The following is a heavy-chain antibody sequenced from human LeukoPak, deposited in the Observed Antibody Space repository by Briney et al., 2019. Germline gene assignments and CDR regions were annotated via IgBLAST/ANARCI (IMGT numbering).Heavy chain of an antibody. CDR3: AELGITMIGGV. Sequence: GGSLRLSCTTSGFTFGDYGMNWVRQAPGKGLEWVSYISSSGSTIYYADSVKGRFTISRDNAKNSLYLQMNSLRAEDTAVYYCAELGITMIGGVWGKGTTVTISS. J-gene: IGHJ6*04. CDR2: ISSSGSTI. CDR1: GFTFGDYG. D-gene: IGHD3-10*02. V-gene: IGHV3-48*03.